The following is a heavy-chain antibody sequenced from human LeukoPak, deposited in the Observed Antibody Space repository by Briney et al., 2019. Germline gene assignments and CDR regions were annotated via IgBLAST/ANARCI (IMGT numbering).Heavy chain of an antibody. D-gene: IGHD3-22*01. CDR3: ARASGYYYDSSGRRAFDI. CDR2: IYTSGST. J-gene: IGHJ3*02. V-gene: IGHV4-4*07. CDR1: GGSISSYY. Sequence: PSETLSLTCTVSGGSISSYYWSWIRQPAGKGLEWIGRIYTSGSTNYNPSLKSRVTMSVDTSKSQFSLKLSSVTAADTAVYYCARASGYYYDSSGRRAFDIWSQGTMVTVSS.